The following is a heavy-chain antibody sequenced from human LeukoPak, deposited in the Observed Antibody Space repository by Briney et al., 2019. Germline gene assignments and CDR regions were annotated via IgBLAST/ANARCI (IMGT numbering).Heavy chain of an antibody. CDR3: AKDRGLWELLNYFDY. V-gene: IGHV3-9*01. J-gene: IGHJ4*02. D-gene: IGHD1-26*01. CDR2: ISWNSGSI. CDR1: GFTFDDYA. Sequence: GRSLRLSCAASGFTFDDYAMHWVRQAPGKGLEWVSGISWNSGSIGYADSEKGRFTISRDNAKNSLYLQMNSLRAEDTALYYCAKDRGLWELLNYFDYWGQGTLVTVSS.